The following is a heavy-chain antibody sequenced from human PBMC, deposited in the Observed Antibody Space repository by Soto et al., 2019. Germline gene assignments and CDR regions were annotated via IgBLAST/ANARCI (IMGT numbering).Heavy chain of an antibody. CDR3: AKERVYSSLSVNWFDP. V-gene: IGHV3-30*18. CDR1: GFTFSSYG. D-gene: IGHD6-6*01. J-gene: IGHJ5*02. Sequence: GGSLRLSCAASGFTFSSYGMHWVRQAPGKGLEWVAVISYDGSNKYYADSVKGRFTISRDNSKNTLYLQMNSLRAEDTAVYYCAKERVYSSLSVNWFDPWGQGTLVTVSS. CDR2: ISYDGSNK.